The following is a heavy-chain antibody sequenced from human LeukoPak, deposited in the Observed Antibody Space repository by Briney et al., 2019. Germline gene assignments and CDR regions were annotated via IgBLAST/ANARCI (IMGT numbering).Heavy chain of an antibody. V-gene: IGHV1-2*02. D-gene: IGHD2-2*01. CDR2: INPNSGGT. CDR1: GYTFTGYY. J-gene: IGHJ4*02. Sequence: GASVKVSCKASGYTFTGYYMHWMRQAPGQGLEWMGWINPNSGGTNYAQKFQGRVTMTRDTSISTAYMELSRLRSDDTAVYYCARGTPVVPAAVFDYWGQGTLVTVSS. CDR3: ARGTPVVPAAVFDY.